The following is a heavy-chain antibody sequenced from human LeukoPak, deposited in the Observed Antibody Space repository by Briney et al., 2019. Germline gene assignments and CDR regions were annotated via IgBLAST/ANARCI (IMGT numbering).Heavy chain of an antibody. D-gene: IGHD5-24*01. V-gene: IGHV4-59*08. J-gene: IGHJ4*02. Sequence: PSETLSLTCTVSGGSISSYYWSWIRQPPGKGLEWIGYIYYSGSTNYNPSLKSRVTISVDTSKNQFSLKLSSVTAADTAVYYCARQEEEWLQSLFDYWGQGTLVTVSS. CDR3: ARQEEEWLQSLFDY. CDR2: IYYSGST. CDR1: GGSISSYY.